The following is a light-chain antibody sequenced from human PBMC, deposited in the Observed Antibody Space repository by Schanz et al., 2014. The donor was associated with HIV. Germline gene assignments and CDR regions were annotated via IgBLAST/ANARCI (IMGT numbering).Light chain of an antibody. Sequence: EIVLTQSPGTLSLSPGERATLSCRASQRISDSNFAWYQQKPGQAPRLLIYGAFTRATGIPVRFSGSGSGADFTLTIGGLQSEDFAVYYCQQYSDWPPSTFGQGTKLEIK. CDR2: GAF. V-gene: IGKV3-15*01. J-gene: IGKJ2*01. CDR1: QRISDSN. CDR3: QQYSDWPPST.